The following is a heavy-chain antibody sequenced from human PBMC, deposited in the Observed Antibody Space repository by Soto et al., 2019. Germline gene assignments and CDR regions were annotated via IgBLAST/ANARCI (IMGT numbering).Heavy chain of an antibody. J-gene: IGHJ4*02. Sequence: PGGSLRLSCAASGFTFSSYAMSWVRQAPGKGLEWVSAISGGGGSTYYADSVKGRFTISRDNSKNTLYLQMNSLRAEDTAVYYCAKGQVRNWNYDLVNFDYWGQGTLVTVSS. CDR2: ISGGGGST. CDR1: GFTFSSYA. CDR3: AKGQVRNWNYDLVNFDY. V-gene: IGHV3-23*01. D-gene: IGHD1-7*01.